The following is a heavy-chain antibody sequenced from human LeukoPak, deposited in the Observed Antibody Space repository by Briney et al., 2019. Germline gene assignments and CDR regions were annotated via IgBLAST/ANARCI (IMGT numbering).Heavy chain of an antibody. D-gene: IGHD4/OR15-4a*01. Sequence: ASVKVSCKASGYTFTGYYMHWVRQAPGQGLEWMGWINPNSGGTNYAQKFRGRVTMTRDTSISTAYMELSRLRSDDTAVYYCARDLTTIPYYFDYWGQGTLVTVSS. V-gene: IGHV1-2*02. CDR1: GYTFTGYY. CDR2: INPNSGGT. CDR3: ARDLTTIPYYFDY. J-gene: IGHJ4*02.